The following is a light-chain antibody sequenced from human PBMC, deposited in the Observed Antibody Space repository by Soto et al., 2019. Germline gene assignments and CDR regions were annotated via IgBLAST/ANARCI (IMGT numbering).Light chain of an antibody. CDR2: GAS. CDR1: QSVSSSY. CDR3: QQYSIWRT. V-gene: IGKV3-15*01. J-gene: IGKJ1*01. Sequence: TQSPGTLSFSPGERSTPSFRASQSVSSSYLAWYQQKAGQAPRLLIYGASTRATGIPARFSGSGSGTEFTLTISSLQSEDFAVYYCQQYSIWRTFGQGTKVDIK.